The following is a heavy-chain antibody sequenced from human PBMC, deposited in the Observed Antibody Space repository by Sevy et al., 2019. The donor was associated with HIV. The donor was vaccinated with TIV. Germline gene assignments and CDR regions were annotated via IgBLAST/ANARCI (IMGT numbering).Heavy chain of an antibody. CDR3: AKDGTAQLWGAWGMDD. CDR1: GFTFDAYA. D-gene: IGHD1-1*01. CDR2: ISWNSSTL. J-gene: IGHJ6*02. Sequence: GGSLRLSCAASGFTFDAYAMHWVRQVSGKGLEWVSGISWNSSTLAYADSVRGRFTISRDNAKNSLYLQMNSLKTEDMALYYGAKDGTAQLWGAWGMDDWGHGTTVTVSS. V-gene: IGHV3-9*03.